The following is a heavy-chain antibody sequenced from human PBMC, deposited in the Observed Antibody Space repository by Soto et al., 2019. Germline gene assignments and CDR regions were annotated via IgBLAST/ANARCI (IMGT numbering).Heavy chain of an antibody. CDR2: IFSNDEK. D-gene: IGHD3-10*01. J-gene: IGHJ5*02. CDR3: ARNYRKSGSYYVIGP. V-gene: IGHV2-26*01. CDR1: GFSLSNARMG. Sequence: QVTLKESGPVLVKPTETLTLTCTVSGFSLSNARMGVSWIRQPPGKALEWLAHIFSNDEKSYSTSLKSRLTISKDTSKSQVVLTMTNMHPVDTATYYCARNYRKSGSYYVIGPWGQGTLVTVSS.